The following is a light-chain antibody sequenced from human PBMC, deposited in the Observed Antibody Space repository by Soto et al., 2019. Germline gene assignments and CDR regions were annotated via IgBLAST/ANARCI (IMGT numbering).Light chain of an antibody. CDR2: DTT. CDR3: LLVYSGTVV. V-gene: IGLV7-46*01. Sequence: QAVVTQEPSLTVSPGGTVILTCGSSTGAVTSGHYPYWFQQKPGQAPKTLIYDTTNKQSWSPARFSGSLLGGKAALTLSGAQTEDEADYYCLLVYSGTVVFGGGTKLTVL. CDR1: TGAVTSGHY. J-gene: IGLJ2*01.